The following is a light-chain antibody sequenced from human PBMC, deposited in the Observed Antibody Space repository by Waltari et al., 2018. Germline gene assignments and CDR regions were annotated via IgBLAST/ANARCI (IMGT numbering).Light chain of an antibody. V-gene: IGLV1-44*01. Sequence: QSVLTQPPSASGTPGQRITVSCSGSRSNLGSNTVNWYQQLPGTAPKLLIYKNKRRPSGVPDRFACSKSGTTSSLAISSLQSEDEADYFCATWDNGLNGVVFGGGSKVTVL. CDR2: KNK. CDR3: ATWDNGLNGVV. J-gene: IGLJ2*01. CDR1: RSNLGSNT.